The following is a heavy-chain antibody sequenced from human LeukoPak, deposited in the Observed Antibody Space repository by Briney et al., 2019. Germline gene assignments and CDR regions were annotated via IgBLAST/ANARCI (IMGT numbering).Heavy chain of an antibody. D-gene: IGHD6-13*01. Sequence: ASVKVSCKASGYTFTDSYIHWVRQAPGQGLEWMGWISAYNGDTSYAQNLQDRVTMATDTSTSTAYMELRSLISDDTAVYYCARALRIAADWFDPWGQGTLVTVSS. CDR3: ARALRIAADWFDP. J-gene: IGHJ5*02. CDR2: ISAYNGDT. V-gene: IGHV1-18*04. CDR1: GYTFTDSY.